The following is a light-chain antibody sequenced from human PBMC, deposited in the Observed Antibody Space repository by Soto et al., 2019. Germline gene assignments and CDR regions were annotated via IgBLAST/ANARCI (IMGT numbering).Light chain of an antibody. CDR1: HDVSSR. CDR3: QHYPNWPLT. V-gene: IGKV3-15*01. CDR2: DAS. J-gene: IGKJ4*01. Sequence: EIVMTQSPVTLSVSPGERATLSCRASHDVSSRLAWYQQKPGQAPRLLIYDASTSATGLPARFSGSGSGTECTLTISSLQSEDFAVYNCQHYPNWPLTFGGGTKVEIK.